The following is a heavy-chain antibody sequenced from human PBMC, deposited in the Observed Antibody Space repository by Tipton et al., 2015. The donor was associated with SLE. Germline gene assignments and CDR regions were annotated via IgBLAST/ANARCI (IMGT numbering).Heavy chain of an antibody. CDR3: ARAPGLERSYFYYFYMDV. CDR2: INHSGST. V-gene: IGHV4-34*01. D-gene: IGHD1-1*01. Sequence: TLSLTCAVYGGSFSAYYWSWIRQHPGKGLEWIGEINHSGSTNYNPSLKSRVTISVDTSKNQFSLKLSSVTAADTAVYYCARAPGLERSYFYYFYMDVWGTGTTVTVSS. CDR1: GGSFSAYY. J-gene: IGHJ6*03.